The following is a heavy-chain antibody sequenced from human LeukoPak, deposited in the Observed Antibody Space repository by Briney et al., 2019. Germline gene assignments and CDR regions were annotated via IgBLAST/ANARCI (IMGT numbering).Heavy chain of an antibody. Sequence: GGSLRLSCAASGFTFSSYGTHWVRQAPGKGLEWVAVISYDGSNKYYADSVKGRFTISRDNSKNTLYLQMNSLRAEDTAVYYCAKDLGTADYWGQGTLVTVSS. CDR3: AKDLGTADY. V-gene: IGHV3-30*18. CDR1: GFTFSSYG. CDR2: ISYDGSNK. J-gene: IGHJ4*02.